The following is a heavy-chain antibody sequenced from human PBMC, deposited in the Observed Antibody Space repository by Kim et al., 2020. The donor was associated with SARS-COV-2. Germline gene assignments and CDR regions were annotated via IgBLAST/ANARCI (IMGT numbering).Heavy chain of an antibody. V-gene: IGHV3-23*01. CDR1: GFTFSSYA. Sequence: GGSLRLSCAASGFTFSSYAMSWVRQAPGKGLEWVSGISGSGGSTYYADSVKGRFTISRDNSKNTLYLQMNSLRAEDTAVYYCAKVPGRSSWYSYFDLWGRGTLVTVSS. J-gene: IGHJ2*01. D-gene: IGHD6-13*01. CDR2: ISGSGGST. CDR3: AKVPGRSSWYSYFDL.